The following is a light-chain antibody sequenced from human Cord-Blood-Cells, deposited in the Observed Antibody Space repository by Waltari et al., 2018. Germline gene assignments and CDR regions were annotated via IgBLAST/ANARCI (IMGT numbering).Light chain of an antibody. J-gene: IGKJ1*01. V-gene: IGKV1-5*03. Sequence: DIQMTQSPSTLSASLGDRVTITCRASQSISSWLAWYQQKPGKAPKLLIYKASSLESGVPTRFSGSRSGTVFTITISRLQPDDCATYYCQQYNSYSTFGQGTKVEIK. CDR1: QSISSW. CDR2: KAS. CDR3: QQYNSYST.